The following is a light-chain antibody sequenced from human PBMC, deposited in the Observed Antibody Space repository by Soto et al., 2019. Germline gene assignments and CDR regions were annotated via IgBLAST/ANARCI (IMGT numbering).Light chain of an antibody. CDR3: LQDINYPWT. Sequence: AIQMPKSHYSLSASLGDRFTISCLASQGIGNALGWYQQKPGKPPKVLIYGASNLQSGVPPRFSGSGSGTDFTLAISSLQPEDSATYYCLQDINYPWTFGQGTKVDIK. J-gene: IGKJ1*01. V-gene: IGKV1-6*01. CDR2: GAS. CDR1: QGIGNA.